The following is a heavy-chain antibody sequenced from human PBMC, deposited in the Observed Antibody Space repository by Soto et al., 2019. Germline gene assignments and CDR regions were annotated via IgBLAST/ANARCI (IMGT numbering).Heavy chain of an antibody. CDR3: ARDQGGTTLYYHGMDV. D-gene: IGHD1-7*01. J-gene: IGHJ6*02. CDR2: ISYDGSNK. CDR1: GFTFSNYA. V-gene: IGHV3-30-3*01. Sequence: QVQLVESGGGVVQPGRSLRLSCAASGFTFSNYAMHWVRQAPGKGLEWVALISYDGSNKYGADSGKGRFTISRDNSKNTLYLQMNSLRPEDTAVYHCARDQGGTTLYYHGMDVWGQGTTVTVSS.